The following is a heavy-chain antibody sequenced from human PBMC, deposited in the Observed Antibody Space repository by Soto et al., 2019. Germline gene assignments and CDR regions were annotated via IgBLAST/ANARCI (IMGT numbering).Heavy chain of an antibody. CDR2: IWYDGSNK. V-gene: IGHV3-33*01. D-gene: IGHD4-4*01. Sequence: GGSLRLSCAASGFTFSSYGMHWVRQAPGKGLEWVAVIWYDGSNKYYADSVKGRFTISRDNSKNTLYLQMNSLRAEDTAVYYWAPPSTVTTGFDNWGQEPLFT. CDR3: APPSTVTTGFDN. J-gene: IGHJ4*02. CDR1: GFTFSSYG.